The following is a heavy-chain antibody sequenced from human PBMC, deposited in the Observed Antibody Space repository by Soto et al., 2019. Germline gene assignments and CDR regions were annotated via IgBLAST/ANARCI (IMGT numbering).Heavy chain of an antibody. D-gene: IGHD6-13*01. V-gene: IGHV4-34*01. J-gene: IGHJ6*02. CDR1: GGSFSGYY. CDR3: ARGNSSSWPHYYYGMDV. CDR2: INHSGST. Sequence: QVQLQQWGAGLLKPSETLSLTCAVYGGSFSGYYWSWIRQPPGKGLEWIGEINHSGSTNYNPSLKSRVTISVDTSKNQFSLKLSSVTAADTAVYYCARGNSSSWPHYYYGMDVWGQGTTVTVSS.